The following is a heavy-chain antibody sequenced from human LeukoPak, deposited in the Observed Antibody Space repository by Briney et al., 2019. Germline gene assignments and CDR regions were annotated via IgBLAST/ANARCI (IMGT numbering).Heavy chain of an antibody. CDR2: IYHSGST. J-gene: IGHJ4*02. CDR1: GGSISSSNW. CDR3: ARSSSSWYYFDY. V-gene: IGHV4-4*02. D-gene: IGHD6-13*01. Sequence: SETLSLTCAVSGGSISSSNWWSWVRQPPGKGLEWIGEIYHSGSTNYNPSLKRRVTISVDKSKNQFSLKLSSVTAADTAVYYCARSSSSWYYFDYWGQGTLVTVSS.